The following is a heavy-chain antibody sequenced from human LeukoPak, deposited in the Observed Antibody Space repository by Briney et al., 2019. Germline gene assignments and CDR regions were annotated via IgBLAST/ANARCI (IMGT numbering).Heavy chain of an antibody. Sequence: SETLSLTCTVSGGSLSSYYWSWIRQPPGKGLEWIGYIYYSGSTNYNPSLKSRVTISVDTSKNQFSLKLSSVTAADTAVYYCARAEGYCSGGSCPANSFDYWGQGTLVTVSS. CDR1: GGSLSSYY. CDR3: ARAEGYCSGGSCPANSFDY. CDR2: IYYSGST. V-gene: IGHV4-59*01. J-gene: IGHJ4*02. D-gene: IGHD2-15*01.